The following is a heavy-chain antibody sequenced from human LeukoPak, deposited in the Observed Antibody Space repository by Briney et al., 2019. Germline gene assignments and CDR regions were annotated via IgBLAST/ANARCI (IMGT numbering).Heavy chain of an antibody. V-gene: IGHV3-30*14. Sequence: PGGSLRLSCAASGFTFNTYIMHWVRQSPGKGLEWVAVMSHSETSIDYADSVKGRFTISRDNSKNTLYLQMNGLQTDDTAVYYCATDLRYGSNFFFQYWGLGTLVAVSS. CDR1: GFTFNTYI. J-gene: IGHJ4*02. D-gene: IGHD5-18*01. CDR3: ATDLRYGSNFFFQY. CDR2: MSHSETSI.